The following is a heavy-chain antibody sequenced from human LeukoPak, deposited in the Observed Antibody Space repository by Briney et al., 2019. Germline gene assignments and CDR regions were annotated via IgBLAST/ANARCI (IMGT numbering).Heavy chain of an antibody. J-gene: IGHJ4*02. CDR2: IRPYNDDT. V-gene: IGHV1-18*04. D-gene: IGHD4-17*01. CDR1: GYTFSSYA. CDR3: AREGSCGDYLTLDY. Sequence: GASVKVSCKTSGYTFSSYAITWLRQTPGQGLEWMGWIRPYNDDTNYAQNFQARVAMTADTSTKTVYMELRSLTSDDTAVYFCAREGSCGDYLTLDYWGQGTLVTVSS.